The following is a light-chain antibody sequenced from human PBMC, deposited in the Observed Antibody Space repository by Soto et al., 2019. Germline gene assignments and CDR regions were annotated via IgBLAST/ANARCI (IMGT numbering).Light chain of an antibody. CDR1: ENVDIY. Sequence: EVILTQSPATLSLSPGERATLSCRASENVDIYLAWYQKKPGQAPRLLIYDSNNRATGIPPRYSGSGSGTDFTLTISSLEPEDSAFYYCLQRRYWPPLTFGGGTKVEIK. J-gene: IGKJ4*01. V-gene: IGKV3-11*01. CDR2: DSN. CDR3: LQRRYWPPLT.